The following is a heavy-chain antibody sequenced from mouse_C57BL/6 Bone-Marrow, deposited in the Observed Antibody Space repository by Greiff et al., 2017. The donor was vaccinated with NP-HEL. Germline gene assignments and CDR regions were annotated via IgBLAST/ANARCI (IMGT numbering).Heavy chain of an antibody. D-gene: IGHD3-1*01. V-gene: IGHV5-4*02. CDR3: ARDGAFAY. CDR1: GFTFSDYY. Sequence: EVQLQESGGGLVKPGGSLKLSCAASGFTFSDYYMYWVRQTPEKRLEWVATISDGGSYTYYPDSVKGRFTISRDNAKNNLYLQMSSLKSEDTAMYYCARDGAFAYGGRGTLVTVSA. J-gene: IGHJ3*01. CDR2: ISDGGSYT.